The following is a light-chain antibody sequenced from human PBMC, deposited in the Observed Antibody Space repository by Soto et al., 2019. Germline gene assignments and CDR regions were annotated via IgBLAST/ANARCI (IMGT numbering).Light chain of an antibody. J-gene: IGLJ1*01. V-gene: IGLV2-11*01. CDR1: SSDVGSYNF. CDR2: DVA. Sequence: LTQPRSVSGSPGQSVTISCTGTSSDVGSYNFVSWHQQHPGKAPKLMIYDVAKRPSGVPDRFSGSKSGNTASLTISGLQAEDEADYYCCTFAGRYSYVFGSGTKVTVL. CDR3: CTFAGRYSYV.